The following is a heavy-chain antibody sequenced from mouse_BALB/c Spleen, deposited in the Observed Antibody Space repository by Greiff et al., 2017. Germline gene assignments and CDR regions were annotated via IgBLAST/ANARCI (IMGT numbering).Heavy chain of an antibody. Sequence: EVQLQESGGGLVQPGGSLRLSCATSGFTFTDYYMSWVRQPPGKALEWLGFIRNKANGYTTEYSASVKGRFTISRDNSQSILYLQMNTLRAEDSATYYCASYGYDGYYFDYWGQGTTLTVSS. CDR3: ASYGYDGYYFDY. CDR1: GFTFTDYY. V-gene: IGHV7-3*02. CDR2: IRNKANGYTT. D-gene: IGHD2-2*01. J-gene: IGHJ2*01.